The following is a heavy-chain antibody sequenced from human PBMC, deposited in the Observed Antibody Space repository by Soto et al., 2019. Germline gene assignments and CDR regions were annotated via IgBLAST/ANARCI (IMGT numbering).Heavy chain of an antibody. CDR1: GGSISSSSYY. V-gene: IGHV4-39*01. CDR2: IYYSGST. J-gene: IGHJ4*02. Sequence: SETLSLTCTVSGGSISSSSYYWGWIRQPPGKGLEWIGSIYYSGSTYYNPSLKSRVTISVDTSKNQFSLKLSSVTAADTAVYYCATLNPLYYDILTGPPGSLRWGQGTLVTVSS. CDR3: ATLNPLYYDILTGPPGSLR. D-gene: IGHD3-9*01.